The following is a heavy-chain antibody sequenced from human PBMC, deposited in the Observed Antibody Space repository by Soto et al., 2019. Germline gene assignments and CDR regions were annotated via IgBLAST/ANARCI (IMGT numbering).Heavy chain of an antibody. V-gene: IGHV1-18*01. J-gene: IGHJ5*02. CDR3: ARGIKYGDYSRWFDP. CDR1: GYTFTNYG. Sequence: ASVKVSCKTSGYTFTNYGISWVRQAPGQGLEWMGWISPFDGNTNYAQNFQVRVTLTTDTSTSTAYMEVRSLRSDDTAVYYCARGIKYGDYSRWFDPWGPGTLVTVSS. D-gene: IGHD4-17*01. CDR2: ISPFDGNT.